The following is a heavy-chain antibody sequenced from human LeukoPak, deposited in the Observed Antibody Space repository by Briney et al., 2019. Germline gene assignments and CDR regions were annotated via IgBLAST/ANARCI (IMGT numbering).Heavy chain of an antibody. CDR1: GYTFTDYY. D-gene: IGHD6-13*01. CDR2: INPNSGGT. V-gene: IGHV1-2*02. CDR3: AREEVIAAAGPTLDY. J-gene: IGHJ4*02. Sequence: ASVKVSCKASGYTFTDYYIHWVRQAPGQGLECMGWINPNSGGTNYAQKFQGRVTMTRDTSISTAYMELSRMRSDDTAVFYCAREEVIAAAGPTLDYWGQGALVTVSS.